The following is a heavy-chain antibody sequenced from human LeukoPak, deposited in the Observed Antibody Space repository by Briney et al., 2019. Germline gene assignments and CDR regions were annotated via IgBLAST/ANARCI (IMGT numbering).Heavy chain of an antibody. Sequence: GGSLRLSCVASGFTFSNYAMNWVRQAPGKGPEGVSGITGNGGSTCYADSVKGRFTISRDNSKSTLYLQMNSLRAEDTAIYYCAKDKELTKSSSWYYYDSWGQGTLVTVSS. CDR2: ITGNGGST. CDR3: AKDKELTKSSSWYYYDS. J-gene: IGHJ4*02. CDR1: GFTFSNYA. V-gene: IGHV3-23*01. D-gene: IGHD6-13*01.